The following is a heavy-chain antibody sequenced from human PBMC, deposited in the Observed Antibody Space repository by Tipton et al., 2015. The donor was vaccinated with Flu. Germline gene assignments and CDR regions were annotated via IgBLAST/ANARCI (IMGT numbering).Heavy chain of an antibody. J-gene: IGHJ4*02. V-gene: IGHV4-59*01. D-gene: IGHD2-2*01. CDR1: GGSISSYY. CDR2: IYYSGST. Sequence: TLSLTCTVSGGSISSYYWSWIRQPPGKGLEWIGYIYYSGSTNYNPSLKSRVTISADTSNNQFSLKLSSVTAADTAVYYCARGDCSSTSCLGYWGQGTLVTVSS. CDR3: ARGDCSSTSCLGY.